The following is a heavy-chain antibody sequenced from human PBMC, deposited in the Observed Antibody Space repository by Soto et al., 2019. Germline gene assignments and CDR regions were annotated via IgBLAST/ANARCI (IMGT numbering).Heavy chain of an antibody. CDR3: ARSGGYCSGGSCYFGRFDP. D-gene: IGHD2-15*01. Sequence: SETLSLTCTVSGGSISSSSYYWGWIRQPPGKGLEWIGSIYYSGSTYYNPSLKNRVTISVDTSKNQFSLKLSSVTAADTAVYFCARSGGYCSGGSCYFGRFDPWGQGTLVTVS. J-gene: IGHJ5*02. CDR1: GGSISSSSYY. CDR2: IYYSGST. V-gene: IGHV4-39*01.